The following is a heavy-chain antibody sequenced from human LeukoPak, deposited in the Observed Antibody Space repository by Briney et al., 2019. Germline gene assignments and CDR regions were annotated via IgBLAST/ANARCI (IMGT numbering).Heavy chain of an antibody. CDR3: ARGVVVPAAIVAFDI. Sequence: PSETLSLTCTVSGGSISSYYWSWIRQPPGKGLEWIGYIYYSGSTNYNPSLKSRVTISVDTSKNQFSLKLSSVTAADTAVYYCARGVVVPAAIVAFDIWGQGTMVTVSS. V-gene: IGHV4-59*01. CDR2: IYYSGST. D-gene: IGHD2-2*01. CDR1: GGSISSYY. J-gene: IGHJ3*02.